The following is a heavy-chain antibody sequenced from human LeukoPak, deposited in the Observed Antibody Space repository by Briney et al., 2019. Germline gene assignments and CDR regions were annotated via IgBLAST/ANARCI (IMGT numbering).Heavy chain of an antibody. CDR1: GFTFSSYG. Sequence: PGGSLRLSCAASGFTFSSYGMHWVRQAPGKGLEWVAFIRYDGTNEYYADSVKGRFTISRDNSKNTLYLQMNSLRAEDTAVYYCAKDRETATKIFGHWGQGTLVTVSS. CDR3: AKDRETATKIFGH. J-gene: IGHJ4*02. V-gene: IGHV3-30*02. D-gene: IGHD5-24*01. CDR2: IRYDGTNE.